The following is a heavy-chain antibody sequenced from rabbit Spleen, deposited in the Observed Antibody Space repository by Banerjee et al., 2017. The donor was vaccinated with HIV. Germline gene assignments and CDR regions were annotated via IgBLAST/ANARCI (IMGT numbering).Heavy chain of an antibody. CDR2: ISTVSGAT. CDR3: ARDPYSGVVDFGYGSDL. CDR1: GFTLGRYW. J-gene: IGHJ4*01. V-gene: IGHV1S45*01. D-gene: IGHD5-1*01. Sequence: EQLEESGGGLVKPEGSLTLTCKASGFTLGRYWMTWVRQAPGRGLEWIGTISTVSGATYYANWAKGRFTITKTSSTTVTLQMTSLTAADTATYFCARDPYSGVVDFGYGSDLWGPGTLVTVS.